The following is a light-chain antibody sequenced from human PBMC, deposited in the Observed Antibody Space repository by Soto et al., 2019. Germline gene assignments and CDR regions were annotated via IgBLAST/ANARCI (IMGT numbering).Light chain of an antibody. CDR1: QSVSSS. CDR2: DAS. J-gene: IGKJ3*01. Sequence: EIVLTQSPGTLSLSPGERATLSCRASQSVSSSLAWYQHKPGQAPRLLIYDASNRATGIPARFSGTGSGTDFTLTISALEPEDFAVYFCQQRNNWPPEFTFGPGTKVEIK. CDR3: QQRNNWPPEFT. V-gene: IGKV3-11*01.